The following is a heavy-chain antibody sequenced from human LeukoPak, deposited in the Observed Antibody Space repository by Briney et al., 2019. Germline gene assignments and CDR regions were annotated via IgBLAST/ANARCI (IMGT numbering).Heavy chain of an antibody. J-gene: IGHJ3*02. V-gene: IGHV1-18*01. D-gene: IGHD5-12*01. CDR2: IGAYNGNT. CDR1: GYTFTSYG. CDR3: AREGYSGYDRDDAFDI. Sequence: ASVKVSCKASGYTFTSYGISWVRQAPGQGLEWMGWIGAYNGNTNYAQKLQGRVTMTTDTSTSTAYMELRSLRSDDTAVYYCAREGYSGYDRDDAFDIWGQGTMVTVSS.